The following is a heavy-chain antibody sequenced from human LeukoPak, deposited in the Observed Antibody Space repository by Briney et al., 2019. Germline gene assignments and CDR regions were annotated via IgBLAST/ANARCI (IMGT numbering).Heavy chain of an antibody. V-gene: IGHV4-59*01. J-gene: IGHJ6*02. CDR1: GGSISSYY. Sequence: PSETLSLTCTVSGGSISSYYWSWIRQPPGKGLEWIGYIYYSGSTNYNPSLKSRVTISVDTSKNQFSLKLSSVTAADTAVCYCARRSSAATVTNYYYGMDVWGQGTTDTVSS. D-gene: IGHD4-11*01. CDR2: IYYSGST. CDR3: ARRSSAATVTNYYYGMDV.